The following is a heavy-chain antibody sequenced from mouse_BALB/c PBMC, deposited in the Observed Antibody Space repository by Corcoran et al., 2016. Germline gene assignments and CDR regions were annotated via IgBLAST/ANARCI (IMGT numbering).Heavy chain of an antibody. Sequence: EVQLQQSGAELVKPGASVKLSCTASGFNIKDTYMHWVKQRPEQGLEWIGRIDPANGNTKYDPKFQGKATITADTSSNTAYLQLSSLTSEDTAVYYCAFLFITDYAMDYWGQGTSVTVSS. D-gene: IGHD1-1*01. V-gene: IGHV14-3*02. CDR1: GFNIKDTY. CDR2: IDPANGNT. J-gene: IGHJ4*01. CDR3: AFLFITDYAMDY.